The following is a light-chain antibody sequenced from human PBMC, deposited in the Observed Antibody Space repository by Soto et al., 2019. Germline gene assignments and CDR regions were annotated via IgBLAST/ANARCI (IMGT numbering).Light chain of an antibody. Sequence: IVLTQSPGTLSLSPWERATLSCRASQSVGSSYLAWYQQRPGQAPRLLIYGASSRATGIPDRFSGSGSGTDFTLTISRLEPEDFAVYYCQQCYVSRTFGQGTKVDIK. V-gene: IGKV3-20*01. CDR2: GAS. CDR1: QSVGSSY. J-gene: IGKJ1*01. CDR3: QQCYVSRT.